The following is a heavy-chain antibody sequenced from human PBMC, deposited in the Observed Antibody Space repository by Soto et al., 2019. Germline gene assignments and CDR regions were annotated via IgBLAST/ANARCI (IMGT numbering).Heavy chain of an antibody. V-gene: IGHV3-23*01. J-gene: IGHJ5*02. CDR2: ISGGGGGT. CDR1: GFTFGSYA. D-gene: IGHD2-8*02. CDR3: AKDTKSTVRVNRLDP. Sequence: EMQLPESGGGLVQPGGSLRLSCAASGFTFGSYAMSWVRQAPGKGLEWVSAISGGGGGTYYAYSVKGRFTISRDNSKKTLFLQMNSLRGEDTAIYYCAKDTKSTVRVNRLDPWGQGTLVTVSS.